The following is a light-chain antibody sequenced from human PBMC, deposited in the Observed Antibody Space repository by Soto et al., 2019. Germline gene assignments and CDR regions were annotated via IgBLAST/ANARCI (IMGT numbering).Light chain of an antibody. CDR1: QSISSY. CDR2: AAS. V-gene: IGKV1-39*01. Sequence: DLQMTQSPSSLSASVGDRVTITCRASQSISSYLNWYQQKPGKAPKLLIYAASSLQSGVPSRFSGSGSGTDFTHTISSLQPEDFATYYCQQSYSTRLTFGGGTKVEIK. J-gene: IGKJ4*01. CDR3: QQSYSTRLT.